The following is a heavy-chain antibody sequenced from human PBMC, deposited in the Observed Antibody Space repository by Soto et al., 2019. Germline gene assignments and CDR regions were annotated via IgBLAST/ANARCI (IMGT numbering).Heavy chain of an antibody. D-gene: IGHD6-13*01. CDR2: INHSGST. J-gene: IGHJ4*02. V-gene: IGHV4-34*01. CDR1: GGSFRGYY. CDR3: ARGGHNSSSWTSIIDY. Sequence: SETLSLTCAVYGGSFRGYYLSWIRQPPGKGLEWIGEINHSGSTNYNPSLKSRVTISVDTSKNQFSLKLSSVTAADTAVYYCARGGHNSSSWTSIIDYWGQGTLVTVSS.